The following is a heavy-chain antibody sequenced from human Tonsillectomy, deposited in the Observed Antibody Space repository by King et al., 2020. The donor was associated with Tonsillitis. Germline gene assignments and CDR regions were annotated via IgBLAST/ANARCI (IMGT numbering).Heavy chain of an antibody. V-gene: IGHV3-11*01. CDR3: ARDRDTAMVMGPPAFDI. D-gene: IGHD5-18*01. CDR2: ISSSGSTI. Sequence: QLVQSGGGLVKPGGSLRLSCAASGFTFSDYYMSWIRQAPGKGLEWVSYISSSGSTIYYADSVKGRFTISRDNSKSSLYLQMNSLRAEDTAVYYCARDRDTAMVMGPPAFDIWGQGTMVTVSS. J-gene: IGHJ3*02. CDR1: GFTFSDYY.